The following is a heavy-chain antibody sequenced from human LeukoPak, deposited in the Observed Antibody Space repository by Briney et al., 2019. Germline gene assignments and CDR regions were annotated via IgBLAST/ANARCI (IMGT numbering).Heavy chain of an antibody. CDR1: GYTFTSYY. CDR2: INPSGGST. J-gene: IGHJ4*02. CDR3: ARAILGIAAHGYYFDY. V-gene: IGHV1-46*01. Sequence: GASVKVSCKASGYTFTSYYMHWVRQAPGQGLEWMGIINPSGGSTSYAQKFQGRVTMTRDMSTSTVYMELSSLRSGDTAVYYCARAILGIAAHGYYFDYWGQGTLVTVSS. D-gene: IGHD6-13*01.